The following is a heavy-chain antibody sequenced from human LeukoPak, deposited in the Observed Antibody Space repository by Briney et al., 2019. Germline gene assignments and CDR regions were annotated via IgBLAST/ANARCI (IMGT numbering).Heavy chain of an antibody. D-gene: IGHD5-18*01. CDR1: GGSISSYY. J-gene: IGHJ4*02. CDR2: IYYSGCT. V-gene: IGHV4-59*01. CDR3: ARLRGYSYGYYY. Sequence: SETLSLTCTVSGGSISSYYWSWIRQPPGKGLEWIGYIYYSGCTNYNPSLKSRVTISVDTSKNQFSLKLSSVTAADTAVYYCARLRGYSYGYYYWGQGTLVTVSS.